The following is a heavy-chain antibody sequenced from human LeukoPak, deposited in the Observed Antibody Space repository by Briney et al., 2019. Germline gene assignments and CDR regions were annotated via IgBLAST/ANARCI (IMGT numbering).Heavy chain of an antibody. D-gene: IGHD6-13*01. V-gene: IGHV3-21*01. CDR1: GFTFSDYS. CDR3: ARGPAGLTAAGDY. J-gene: IGHJ4*02. Sequence: PGRSLRLSCEVSGFTFSDYSMKWARQAPGKGLEWVSYIASGSNYIDYADSVKGRFTISRDNARNTVYLQMSSLRAEDTAVYYCARGPAGLTAAGDYWGQGTLVTVSS. CDR2: IASGSNYI.